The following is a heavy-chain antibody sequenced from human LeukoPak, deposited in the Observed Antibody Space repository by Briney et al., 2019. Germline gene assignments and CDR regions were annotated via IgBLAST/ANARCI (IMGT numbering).Heavy chain of an antibody. J-gene: IGHJ4*02. CDR3: ARSLREQWLVPAN. CDR1: GGSISSSNW. V-gene: IGHV4-4*02. Sequence: SETLSLTCAVSGGSISSSNWWSWVRQPPGKGLEWIGEIYHSGSTNYNPSLKSRVTMSVDKSKNQFSLKLSSVTAADTAVYYCARSLREQWLVPANWGQGTLVTVSS. D-gene: IGHD6-19*01. CDR2: IYHSGST.